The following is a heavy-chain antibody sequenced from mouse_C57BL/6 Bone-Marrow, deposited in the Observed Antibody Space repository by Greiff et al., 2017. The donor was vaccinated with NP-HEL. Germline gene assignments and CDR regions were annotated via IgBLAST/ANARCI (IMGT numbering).Heavy chain of an antibody. CDR3: ARYYYGSRGWYFDV. CDR1: GYTFNSYW. Sequence: QVQLQQPGADLVKPGASVKLSCKASGYTFNSYWMHWVKQRPGRGLEWIGRIDPNSGGTKSNEKFKTKATLTVDKPSSTAYMQLSSLTSEDSAVYYCARYYYGSRGWYFDVWGTGTTVTVSS. D-gene: IGHD1-1*01. V-gene: IGHV1-72*01. J-gene: IGHJ1*03. CDR2: IDPNSGGT.